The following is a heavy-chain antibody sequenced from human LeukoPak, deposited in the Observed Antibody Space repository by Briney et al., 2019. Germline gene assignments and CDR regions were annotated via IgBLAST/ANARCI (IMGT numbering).Heavy chain of an antibody. CDR3: ARVLRFCSSTSCYANWFDP. J-gene: IGHJ5*02. V-gene: IGHV4-34*01. D-gene: IGHD2-2*01. CDR2: INHSGST. CDR1: GGSFSSYY. Sequence: TASETLSLTCAVYGGSFSSYYWSWIRQPPGKGLEWIGEINHSGSTNYNPSLKSRVTISVDTSKNQFSLKLSSVTAADTAVYYCARVLRFCSSTSCYANWFDPWGQGTLVTVSS.